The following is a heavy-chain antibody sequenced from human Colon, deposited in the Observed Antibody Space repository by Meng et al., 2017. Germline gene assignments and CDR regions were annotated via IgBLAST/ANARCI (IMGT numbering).Heavy chain of an antibody. CDR1: GFTFSSYS. V-gene: IGHV3-21*01. CDR3: ASTTGIAVAGTRY. CDR2: ISSSSSYI. Sequence: GESLKISCAASGFTFSSYSMNWVRQAPEKGLEWVSSISSSSSYIYYADSVKGRFTISRDNAKNSLYLQMNSLRAEDTAVYYCASTTGIAVAGTRYWGQGTLVTVSS. D-gene: IGHD6-19*01. J-gene: IGHJ4*02.